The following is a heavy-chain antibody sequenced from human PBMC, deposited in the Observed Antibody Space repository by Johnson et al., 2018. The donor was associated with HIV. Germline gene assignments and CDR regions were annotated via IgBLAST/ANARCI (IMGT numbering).Heavy chain of an antibody. V-gene: IGHV3-73*02. CDR2: IRSKANSYAT. CDR1: GFTFSGSA. Sequence: EQLVESGGGLVQPGGSLKLSCAASGFTFSGSAMHWVRQASGKGLEWVGRIRSKANSYATAYAASVKGRFTISRDDSKNTLYLQMNSLRSEDMAVYYCARENWNHAGASDIWGQGTMVTVSS. D-gene: IGHD1-14*01. J-gene: IGHJ3*02. CDR3: ARENWNHAGASDI.